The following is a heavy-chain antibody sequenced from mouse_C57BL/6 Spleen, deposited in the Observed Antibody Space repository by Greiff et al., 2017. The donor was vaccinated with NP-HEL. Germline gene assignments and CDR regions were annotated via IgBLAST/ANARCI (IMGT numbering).Heavy chain of an antibody. J-gene: IGHJ2*01. Sequence: QVQLQQPGAELVRPGSSVKLSCKASGYTFTSYWMHWVKQRPIQGLEWIGNIDPSDSETHYNQKFKDKATLTVDKSSSTAYMQLSSLTSEDSAVYYCARNDNYLYYFDCWGQGTPLTVSS. CDR1: GYTFTSYW. CDR3: ARNDNYLYYFDC. CDR2: IDPSDSET. D-gene: IGHD2-1*01. V-gene: IGHV1-52*01.